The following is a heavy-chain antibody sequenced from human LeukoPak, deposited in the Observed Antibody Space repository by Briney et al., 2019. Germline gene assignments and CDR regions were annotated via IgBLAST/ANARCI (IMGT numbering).Heavy chain of an antibody. CDR2: IKTDGSEK. Sequence: GGSLRLSCAASGFTFSNYPMSWVRQAPGKGLQWVANIKTDGSEKYYVDSVKGRFTISRDNAKNSLYLQMNSLRAEDTAVYYCATYSSLNRREFQFWGQGTLLTVSS. D-gene: IGHD3-22*01. J-gene: IGHJ1*01. CDR1: GFTFSNYP. CDR3: ATYSSLNRREFQF. V-gene: IGHV3-7*01.